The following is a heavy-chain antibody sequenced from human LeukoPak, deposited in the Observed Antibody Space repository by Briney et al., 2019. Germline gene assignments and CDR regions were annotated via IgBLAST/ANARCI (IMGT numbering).Heavy chain of an antibody. CDR3: ARDLSGRDSSGYYSGYYYGMDV. CDR2: INAGNGNT. J-gene: IGHJ6*02. V-gene: IGHV1-3*01. Sequence: GASVKVSCKASGYTFTSYAMHWVRQAPGQRLEWMGWINAGNGNTKYSQKFQGRVTITWDTSASTAYMELSSLRSEDTAVYYCARDLSGRDSSGYYSGYYYGMDVRGQGTTVTVSS. D-gene: IGHD3-22*01. CDR1: GYTFTSYA.